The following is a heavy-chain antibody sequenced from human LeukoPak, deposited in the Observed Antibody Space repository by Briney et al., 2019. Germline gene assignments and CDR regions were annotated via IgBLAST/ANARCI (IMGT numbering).Heavy chain of an antibody. CDR2: ISGSGGTA. CDR1: GFTFSDYW. J-gene: IGHJ5*02. Sequence: PGGSLRLSCAGSGFTFSDYWMSWVRQAPRQGLEWVSGISGSGGTAAYADSVKGRFIISRDNPRKTLYLQMNSLRAEDTVIYFCAREPSAPNRFQGSWGQGTLVTVSS. V-gene: IGHV3-23*01. CDR3: AREPSAPNRFQGS.